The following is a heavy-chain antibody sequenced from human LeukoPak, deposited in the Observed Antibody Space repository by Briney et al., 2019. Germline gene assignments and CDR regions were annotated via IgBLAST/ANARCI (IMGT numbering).Heavy chain of an antibody. D-gene: IGHD6-13*01. CDR1: GGSISSYY. J-gene: IGHJ3*02. V-gene: IGHV4-59*01. CDR3: ARVKAAPKLNDAFDI. Sequence: SQTLSLTCTVSGGSISSYYWSWIRQPPGKGLEWIGYIYYSGSTNYNPSLKSRVTISVDTSKNQFSLKLSSVTAADTAVYYCARVKAAPKLNDAFDIWGQGTMVTVSS. CDR2: IYYSGST.